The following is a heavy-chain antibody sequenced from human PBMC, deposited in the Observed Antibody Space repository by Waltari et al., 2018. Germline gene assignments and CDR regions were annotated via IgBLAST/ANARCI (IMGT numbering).Heavy chain of an antibody. CDR3: ARAHEARAPNAFDI. V-gene: IGHV1-2*02. CDR1: GYTSTGSY. J-gene: IGHJ3*02. Sequence: QVQLVQSGAEGTKPGAAVRVSGKAYGYTSTGSYMPWGAQAPGQGLEWMGWINPNSGGTNYAQKFQGRVTMTRDTSISTAYMELSRLRSDDTAVYYCARAHEARAPNAFDIWGQGTMVTVSS. CDR2: INPNSGGT.